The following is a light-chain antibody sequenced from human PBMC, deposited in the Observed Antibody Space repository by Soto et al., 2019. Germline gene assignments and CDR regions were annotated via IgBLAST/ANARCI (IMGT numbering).Light chain of an antibody. CDR1: QSVSTN. CDR3: QQYKTWPRT. Sequence: EIVMTQSPATLSVPPGERATLSCRASQSVSTNFAWYQQRPGQAPRLLFYGASIRATAVPARFTASRSGTEFTLTISSLQSEDFAVDYSQQYKTWPRTFGQGTKVEI. CDR2: GAS. J-gene: IGKJ1*01. V-gene: IGKV3-15*01.